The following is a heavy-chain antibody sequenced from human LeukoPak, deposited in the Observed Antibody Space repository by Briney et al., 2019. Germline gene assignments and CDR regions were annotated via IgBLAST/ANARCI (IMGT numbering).Heavy chain of an antibody. CDR3: ARGMIYYYYMDV. CDR1: GYTFTSHD. D-gene: IGHD3-16*01. Sequence: ASVKVSCKASGYTFTSHDINWVRQATGQGLEWMGWVNPKSGNTVYAQKFQGRVIFTRNTSISTAHMELSSLRSEDTAVYYCARGMIYYYYMDVWGKGTTVTVSS. V-gene: IGHV1-8*03. CDR2: VNPKSGNT. J-gene: IGHJ6*03.